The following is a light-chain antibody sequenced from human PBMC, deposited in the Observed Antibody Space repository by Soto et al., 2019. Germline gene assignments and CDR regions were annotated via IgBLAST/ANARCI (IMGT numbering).Light chain of an antibody. CDR1: SSDVGHYNF. CDR2: DVT. CDR3: CLYAVTFYV. Sequence: QSALTQPHSVSGSPGQSVTISCSGTSSDVGHYNFVSWYQHHPGKAPKLLIYDVTTRPSGVPDRFSGSKSGNTASLTISGLQAEDEADFYCCLYAVTFYVFGTGTKLTVL. V-gene: IGLV2-11*01. J-gene: IGLJ1*01.